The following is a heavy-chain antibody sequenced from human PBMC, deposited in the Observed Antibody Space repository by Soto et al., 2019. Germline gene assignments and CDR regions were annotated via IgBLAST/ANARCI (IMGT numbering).Heavy chain of an antibody. CDR3: ARVSGRDTATGRPPLLDP. CDR2: IYYSGST. J-gene: IGHJ5*02. Sequence: PSETLSLTCTVSGGSISSYYWSWIRQPPGKGLEWIGYIYYSGSTNYNPSLKSRVTISVDTSKNQFSLKLSPVTAADTAVYYCARVSGRDTATGRPPLLDPWGQGTLVTVSS. D-gene: IGHD5-18*01. CDR1: GGSISSYY. V-gene: IGHV4-59*01.